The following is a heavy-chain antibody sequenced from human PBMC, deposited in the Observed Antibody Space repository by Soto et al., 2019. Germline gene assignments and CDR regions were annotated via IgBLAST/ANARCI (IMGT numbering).Heavy chain of an antibody. Sequence: GAAVQVSCQASGGTFRSYAIRWLRQAPGQGLEWMGGIIPIFGTPQYAEKLQDRLTITADESTRTAYMELSSLTSEDTAMYYCATNGGTDGYNFDYWGQGTLVTVSS. V-gene: IGHV1-69*13. CDR3: ATNGGTDGYNFDY. J-gene: IGHJ4*02. D-gene: IGHD5-12*01. CDR2: IIPIFGTP. CDR1: GGTFRSYA.